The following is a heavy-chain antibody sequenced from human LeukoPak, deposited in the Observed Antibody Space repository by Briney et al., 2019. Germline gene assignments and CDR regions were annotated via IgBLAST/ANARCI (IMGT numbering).Heavy chain of an antibody. Sequence: SETLSLTCAVYGGSFSGYYWSWIRQPPGKGLEWIGEINHSGSTNYNPSLKSRVTISVDTSKNQFSLKLSSVTAADTAVYYCRGYCSSTSCYNRPYYMDVWGKGTTVTISS. D-gene: IGHD2-2*02. CDR3: RGYCSSTSCYNRPYYMDV. J-gene: IGHJ6*03. CDR2: INHSGST. CDR1: GGSFSGYY. V-gene: IGHV4-34*01.